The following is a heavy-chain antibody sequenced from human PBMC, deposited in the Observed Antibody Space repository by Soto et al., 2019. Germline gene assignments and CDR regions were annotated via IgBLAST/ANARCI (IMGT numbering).Heavy chain of an antibody. V-gene: IGHV1-69*12. Sequence: QVQLVQSGAEVKKPGSSVKVSCKASGGTFSSYASSWVRQAPGQGLEWMGGIIPIFSTANYAQKFQGRVTITADESTSTAYMELSSLRSEDTAVYDCAGAYSSSWYYGMDVWGQGTTVTVSS. D-gene: IGHD6-13*01. CDR3: AGAYSSSWYYGMDV. CDR1: GGTFSSYA. J-gene: IGHJ6*02. CDR2: IIPIFSTA.